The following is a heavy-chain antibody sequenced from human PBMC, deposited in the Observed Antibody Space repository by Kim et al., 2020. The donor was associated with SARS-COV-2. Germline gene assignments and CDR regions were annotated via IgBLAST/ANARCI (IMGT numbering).Heavy chain of an antibody. D-gene: IGHD3-3*01. V-gene: IGHV3-9*01. Sequence: GGSLRLSCAASGFTFVDYAMHWVRQAPGKGLEWVSGISWNSGSIGYADSVKGRLTISRDNAKNSLYLQMNSLRAEDTALYFCAKDNSNYDFWSGYGYYYYYMAVWGKGTTVTVPS. CDR3: AKDNSNYDFWSGYGYYYYYMAV. CDR1: GFTFVDYA. CDR2: ISWNSGSI. J-gene: IGHJ6*03.